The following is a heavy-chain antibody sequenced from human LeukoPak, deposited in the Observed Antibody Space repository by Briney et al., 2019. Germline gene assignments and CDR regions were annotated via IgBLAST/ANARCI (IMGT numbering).Heavy chain of an antibody. V-gene: IGHV4-39*01. J-gene: IGHJ4*02. D-gene: IGHD2-8*01. CDR1: GGSISSSSYY. CDR3: ARVAEYCTNGVCYTFFDY. Sequence: SETLSLTCTVSGGSISSSSYYWGWIRQPPGKGLEWIGSIYYSGSTYYNPSLKSRVTISVDTSKNQFSLKLSSVTAADTAVYYCARVAEYCTNGVCYTFFDYWGQGTLVTVSS. CDR2: IYYSGST.